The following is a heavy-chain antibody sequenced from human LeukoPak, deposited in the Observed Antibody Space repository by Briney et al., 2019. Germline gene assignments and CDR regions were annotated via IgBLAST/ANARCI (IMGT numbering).Heavy chain of an antibody. J-gene: IGHJ4*02. CDR3: TRTWPGNTCFNF. V-gene: IGHV3-15*01. CDR2: IKSISYGGTI. CDR1: GFNFNDAW. Sequence: GGSLRLSCATSGFNFNDAWMNWVRQAPGKGLEWLGRIKSISYGGTIDYAAPVKGRFTISRDDSKNTLYLQMDSLETEDTAIYYCTRTWPGNTCFNFWGQGTLVTVSS. D-gene: IGHD1-7*01.